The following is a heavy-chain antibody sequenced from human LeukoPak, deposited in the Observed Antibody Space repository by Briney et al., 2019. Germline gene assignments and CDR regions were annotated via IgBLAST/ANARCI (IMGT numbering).Heavy chain of an antibody. Sequence: SETLSLTCTVSGGSISSSSYYWGWIRQPPGKGLEWIGSIYYSGSTYYNPSLKSRVTISVDTSKNQFSLKLSSETAADTAVYYCATQWLPHSNFDYWGQGTLVTVSS. J-gene: IGHJ4*02. D-gene: IGHD3-22*01. CDR2: IYYSGST. V-gene: IGHV4-39*07. CDR1: GGSISSSSYY. CDR3: ATQWLPHSNFDY.